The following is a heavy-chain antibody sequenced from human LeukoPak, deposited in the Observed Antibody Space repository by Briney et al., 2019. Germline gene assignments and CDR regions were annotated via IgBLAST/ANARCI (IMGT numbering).Heavy chain of an antibody. V-gene: IGHV1-18*04. CDR1: GYTFTSYG. CDR2: ISAYNGNT. Sequence: ASVKVSCKASGYTFTSYGISWVRQAPGQGLEWMGWISAYNGNTNYAQKLQGRVTMTTDTSTSTAYMELRSLRSDDTAVYYCAQCPGPGSCFPGYAFDIWGQGTMVTVSS. CDR3: AQCPGPGSCFPGYAFDI. D-gene: IGHD2-15*01. J-gene: IGHJ3*02.